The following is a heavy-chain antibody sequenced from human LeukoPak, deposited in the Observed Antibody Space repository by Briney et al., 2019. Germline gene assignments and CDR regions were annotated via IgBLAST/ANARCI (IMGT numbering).Heavy chain of an antibody. CDR1: GGSFSGYY. Sequence: SETLSLTCAVYGGSFSGYYWSWIRQPPGKGLEWIGEINHRGSTNYNPSLKSRVTISVDTSKNQFSLKLSSVTAADTAVYYCARGVARYFDYWGQGTLVTVSS. CDR2: INHRGST. J-gene: IGHJ4*02. CDR3: ARGVARYFDY. D-gene: IGHD1-14*01. V-gene: IGHV4-34*01.